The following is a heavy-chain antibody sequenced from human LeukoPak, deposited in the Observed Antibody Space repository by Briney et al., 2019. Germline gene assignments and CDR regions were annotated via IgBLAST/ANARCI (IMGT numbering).Heavy chain of an antibody. V-gene: IGHV3-21*01. CDR3: ARDFSGSCLGH. Sequence: GGSLRLSCVASGFTLSSYNMNWVRQAPGKGLEWVSSISSSSGCIYYADSVKGRFTISRDNAKNSLYLQMNSLRAEDTAVYYCARDFSGSCLGHWGQGTLVTVSS. J-gene: IGHJ4*02. D-gene: IGHD1-26*01. CDR2: ISSSSGCI. CDR1: GFTLSSYN.